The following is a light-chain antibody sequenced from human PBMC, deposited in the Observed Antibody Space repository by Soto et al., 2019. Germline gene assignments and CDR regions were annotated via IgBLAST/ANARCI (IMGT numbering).Light chain of an antibody. Sequence: DIQMTQSPSSLSASVGDIVTITCRSSQTISDYLNWYQQKPGKAPKLLIYDASSLESGVPSRFSGSGSGTEFTLTISSLQPDDFATYYCQQYNSYSPTFGQGTKVDIK. CDR3: QQYNSYSPT. J-gene: IGKJ1*01. V-gene: IGKV1-5*01. CDR2: DAS. CDR1: QTISDY.